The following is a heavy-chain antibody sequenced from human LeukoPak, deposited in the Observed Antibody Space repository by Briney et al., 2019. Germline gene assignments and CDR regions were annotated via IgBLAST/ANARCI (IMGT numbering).Heavy chain of an antibody. CDR1: GGSISSSSYY. CDR2: IYYSGST. D-gene: IGHD3-22*01. V-gene: IGHV4-39*01. J-gene: IGHJ4*02. Sequence: PSETLSLTCTVSGGSISSSSYYWGWIRQPPGKGLEWIGSIYYSGSTYYNPSLKSRVTISVDTSKNQFSLKLSSVTAADTAVYYCARLSLGWLSMSLIDYWGQGTLVTVSS. CDR3: ARLSLGWLSMSLIDY.